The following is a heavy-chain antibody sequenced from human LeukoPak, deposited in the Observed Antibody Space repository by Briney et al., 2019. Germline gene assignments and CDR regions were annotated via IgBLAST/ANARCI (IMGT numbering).Heavy chain of an antibody. D-gene: IGHD3-22*01. J-gene: IGHJ4*02. V-gene: IGHV7-4-1*02. CDR1: GYTFISYA. CDR2: INTNTGNP. CDR3: ARDVYDSSGYVNFDY. Sequence: ASVKVSCKASGYTFISYAVNWVRQAPGQGLEWMGWINTNTGNPTYAQGFTGRFVFSLDTSVSTAYLQISSLKAEDTAAYYCARDVYDSSGYVNFDYWGQGTPVTVSS.